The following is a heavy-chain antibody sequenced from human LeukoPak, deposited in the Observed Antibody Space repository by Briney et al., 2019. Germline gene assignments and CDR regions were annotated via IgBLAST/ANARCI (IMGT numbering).Heavy chain of an antibody. CDR1: GFTVSDHY. CDR2: INHSGST. CDR3: ARASYSYDINGWVPFDY. V-gene: IGHV4-34*01. D-gene: IGHD3-22*01. J-gene: IGHJ4*02. Sequence: GSLRLSCAASGFTVSDHYMSWIRQPSGKGLEWIGEINHSGSTNYNPSLKSRVTISVDTSKNQFSLKLSSVTAADTAVYYCARASYSYDINGWVPFDYWGQGTLVTVSS.